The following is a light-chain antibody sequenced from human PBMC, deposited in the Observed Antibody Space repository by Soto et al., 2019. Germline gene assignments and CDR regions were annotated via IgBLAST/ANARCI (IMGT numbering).Light chain of an antibody. CDR1: SSDIGVYNY. CDR2: YVS. V-gene: IGLV2-14*03. CDR3: SSYASSRTLHVV. Sequence: QSALTQPASVSGSPGQSITISCTGTSSDIGVYNYVSWYQHHPGKAPKLMIYYVSNRPSGVSNRFSGSKSGNTASLTISGLQAEDEADYYCSSYASSRTLHVVFGGGTKVTVL. J-gene: IGLJ2*01.